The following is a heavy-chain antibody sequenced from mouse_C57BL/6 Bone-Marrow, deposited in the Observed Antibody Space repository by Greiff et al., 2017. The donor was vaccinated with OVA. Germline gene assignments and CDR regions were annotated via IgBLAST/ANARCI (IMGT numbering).Heavy chain of an antibody. CDR1: GYTFTSYW. CDR3: ARGGIYYGNSNYFDY. Sequence: VQLQQPGAELVKPGASVKMSCKASGYTFTSYWITWVKQRPGQGLEWIGDIYPGSGSTNYNEKFKSKATLTVDTSSSTAYMQLSSLTSEDSAVYYCARGGIYYGNSNYFDYWGQGTTLTVSS. D-gene: IGHD2-1*01. J-gene: IGHJ2*01. V-gene: IGHV1-55*01. CDR2: IYPGSGST.